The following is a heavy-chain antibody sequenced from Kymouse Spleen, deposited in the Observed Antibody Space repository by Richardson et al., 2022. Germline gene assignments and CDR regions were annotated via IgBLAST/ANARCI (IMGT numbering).Heavy chain of an antibody. D-gene: IGHD6-13*01. CDR1: GGSISSSNW. CDR3: ARAGYSSSWYDYYYYGMDV. Sequence: QVQLQESGPGLVKPSGTLSLTCAVSGGSISSSNWWSWVRQPPGKGLEWIGEIYHSGSTNYNPSLKSRVTISVDKSKNQFSLKLSSVTAADTAVYYCARAGYSSSWYDYYYYGMDVWGQGTTVTVSS. V-gene: IGHV4-4*02. J-gene: IGHJ6*02. CDR2: IYHSGST.